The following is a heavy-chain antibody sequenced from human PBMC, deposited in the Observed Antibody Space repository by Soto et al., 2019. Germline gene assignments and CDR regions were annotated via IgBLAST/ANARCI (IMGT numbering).Heavy chain of an antibody. Sequence: SETLSLTCIVSGGSISSSSYYWGWIRQPPGKGLEWIGSIYYSGSTYYNPSLKSRVTISSDTSKNQFSLKLSSVTAADTAVYHCARASTGGSFYYYHGMDVWGQGTTVTVSS. CDR2: IYYSGST. CDR3: ARASTGGSFYYYHGMDV. V-gene: IGHV4-39*07. J-gene: IGHJ6*02. D-gene: IGHD2-8*02. CDR1: GGSISSSSYY.